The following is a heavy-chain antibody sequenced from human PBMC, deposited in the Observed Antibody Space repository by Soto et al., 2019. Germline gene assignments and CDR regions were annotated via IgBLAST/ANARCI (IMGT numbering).Heavy chain of an antibody. CDR1: GFIFNSYA. Sequence: GGSLRLSCSASGFIFNSYAMHWVRQAPGKGLEYVSAISSNGAITHYADSVKGRFTISRDNSKNTLSLQMSSLGAEDTAVYYCVKGIAAAVGYYFGYWGQGTLVTVSS. CDR2: ISSNGAIT. V-gene: IGHV3-64D*06. D-gene: IGHD6-13*01. CDR3: VKGIAAAVGYYFGY. J-gene: IGHJ4*02.